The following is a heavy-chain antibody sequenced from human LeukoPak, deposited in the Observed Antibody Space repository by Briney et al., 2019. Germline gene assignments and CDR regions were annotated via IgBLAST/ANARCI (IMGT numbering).Heavy chain of an antibody. CDR2: IYHSGST. D-gene: IGHD5-18*01. Sequence: PSETLSLTCTVSGYSISSGYYWGWIRQPPGKGLEWIGSIYHSGSTYYNPSLKSRVTISVDTSKNQFSLKLSSVTAADTAVYYCARDKAREDTAMVTGRGIADYWGQGTLVTVSS. V-gene: IGHV4-38-2*02. J-gene: IGHJ4*02. CDR1: GYSISSGYY. CDR3: ARDKAREDTAMVTGRGIADY.